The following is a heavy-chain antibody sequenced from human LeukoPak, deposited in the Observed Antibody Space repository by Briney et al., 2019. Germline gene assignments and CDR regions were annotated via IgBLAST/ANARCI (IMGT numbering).Heavy chain of an antibody. CDR3: ATESSLSN. D-gene: IGHD2/OR15-2a*01. CDR2: ISYDGTYA. CDR1: GLTLSSLA. Sequence: GGSLILSCAASGLTLSSLAMDWVRQAPGKGLEWVGDISYDGTYASYAASVRGRFTISRDNSKNTLYLQMNSLRTEDTAVYYCATESSLSNWGLGTLVTVSS. J-gene: IGHJ4*02. V-gene: IGHV3-30*04.